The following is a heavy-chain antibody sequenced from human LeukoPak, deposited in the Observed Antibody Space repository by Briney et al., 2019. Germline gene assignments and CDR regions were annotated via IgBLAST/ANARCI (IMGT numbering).Heavy chain of an antibody. CDR3: GKDGGQYSSGPEFDP. J-gene: IGHJ5*02. D-gene: IGHD6-19*01. CDR1: GIVYSITA. V-gene: IGHV3-23*01. Sequence: GGSLRLSYGASGIVYSITALNWARQSPARGLEWVSAMSVRGERTFYADSMKGRFTISRDNSKNMVYLQMNSLRADDTAIYYCGKDGGQYSSGPEFDPRGQGALVTFSS. CDR2: MSVRGERT.